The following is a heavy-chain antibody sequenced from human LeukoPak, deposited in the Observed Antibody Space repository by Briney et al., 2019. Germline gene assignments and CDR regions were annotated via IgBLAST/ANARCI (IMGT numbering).Heavy chain of an antibody. D-gene: IGHD4-11*01. CDR1: GFVFRNFW. CDR2: INNDGKLV. J-gene: IGHJ6*04. Sequence: GGSLRLSCSASGFVFRNFWMHWVRQAPGKGPVWVSRINNDGKLVTYADSVKGRFTISRDSAKDTVFLQMNSLRVEDTALYYCVRGLGDVWGKGTLVTVSS. CDR3: VRGLGDV. V-gene: IGHV3-74*01.